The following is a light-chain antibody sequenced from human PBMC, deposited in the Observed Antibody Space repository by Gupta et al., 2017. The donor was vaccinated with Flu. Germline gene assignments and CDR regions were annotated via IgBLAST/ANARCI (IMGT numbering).Light chain of an antibody. J-gene: IGLJ1*01. CDR2: MDD. CDR1: SSNIGSNF. Sequence: RVTISCAGGSSNIGSNFVDWYQQFPGTAPKLLIYMDDQRPSGVPDRFSGSRSGTSASLAISGLRAEDEADYHCAAWDDSLSVFVFGTGTEVTGL. CDR3: AAWDDSLSVFV. V-gene: IGLV1-47*01.